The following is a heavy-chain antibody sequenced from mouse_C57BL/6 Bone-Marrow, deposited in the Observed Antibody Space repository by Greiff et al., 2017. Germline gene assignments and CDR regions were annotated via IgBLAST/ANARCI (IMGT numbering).Heavy chain of an antibody. J-gene: IGHJ2*01. Sequence: QVQLQQPGAELVRPGASVKLSCTASGYTFTSYWMPWVKQTPGKGLEWIGVIDPAGSYTNYNQKFKGQATLTVDTSSSTAYMQLSSLTSEDSAVYYCERPPFDYGGQGTTVTVSS. CDR1: GYTFTSYW. CDR2: IDPAGSYT. V-gene: IGHV1-59*01. CDR3: ERPPFDY.